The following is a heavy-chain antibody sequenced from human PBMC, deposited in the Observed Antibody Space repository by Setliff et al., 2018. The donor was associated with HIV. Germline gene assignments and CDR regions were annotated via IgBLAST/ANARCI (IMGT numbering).Heavy chain of an antibody. Sequence: SETLSLTCAVYGGSFSDYYWSWIRQPPGKGLEWIGYIYYSGSTYYNPSLKSRVTISVDTSKNQFSLKVSSVTAADTAVYYCARDRGGGYNNLDYWGQGTLVTVSS. CDR1: GGSFSDYY. D-gene: IGHD5-12*01. CDR3: ARDRGGGYNNLDY. CDR2: IYYSGST. J-gene: IGHJ4*02. V-gene: IGHV4-30-4*08.